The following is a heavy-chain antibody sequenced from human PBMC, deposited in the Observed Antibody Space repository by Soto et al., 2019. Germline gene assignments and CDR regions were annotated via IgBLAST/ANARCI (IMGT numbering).Heavy chain of an antibody. CDR1: GGSISSGGYS. V-gene: IGHV4-30-2*03. Sequence: PSETLSLTCAVSGGSISSGGYSWSWIRQPPGKGLEWIGYIYHSGSTYYNPSLKSRVTISVDTSKNHFSLKLSSVAAADTAVYYCARLPPNNWNIRAFFDYWGQGTLVTVSS. CDR2: IYHSGST. J-gene: IGHJ4*02. D-gene: IGHD1-1*01. CDR3: ARLPPNNWNIRAFFDY.